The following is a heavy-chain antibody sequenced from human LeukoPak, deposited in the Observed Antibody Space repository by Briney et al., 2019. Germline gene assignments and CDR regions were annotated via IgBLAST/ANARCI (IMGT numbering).Heavy chain of an antibody. CDR2: VKSGGSNP. V-gene: IGHV3-74*01. D-gene: IGHD3-10*01. CDR1: RFSFSNYW. J-gene: IGHJ4*02. Sequence: QPGGSLRLSCAASRFSFSNYWMHWVRQAPGKGLVWVSRVKSGGSNPSYADSVKGRFTISRDNAENMLYLQMNTLGTEDTAVYYCARDIVSGSGSLDYWGQGTLVTVSS. CDR3: ARDIVSGSGSLDY.